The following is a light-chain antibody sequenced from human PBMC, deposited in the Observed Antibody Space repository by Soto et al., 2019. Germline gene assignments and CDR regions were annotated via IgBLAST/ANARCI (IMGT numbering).Light chain of an antibody. Sequence: EIVLTQSPATLSLSPGERATLSCRASQSISNFLAWYQQKPGQAPRLLIYDASKRATDIPDRFIGSGSGTDFTLTISSLEPEDFAVYYCHQRINWPPFTFGGGNKVEI. CDR1: QSISNF. J-gene: IGKJ4*01. CDR2: DAS. V-gene: IGKV3-11*01. CDR3: HQRINWPPFT.